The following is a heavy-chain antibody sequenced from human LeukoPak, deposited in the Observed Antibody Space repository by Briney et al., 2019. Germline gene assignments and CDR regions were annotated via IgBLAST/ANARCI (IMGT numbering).Heavy chain of an antibody. J-gene: IGHJ4*02. CDR2: IYTSGST. CDR3: ARGKRGGRYFDY. D-gene: IGHD4-23*01. Sequence: SETLSLTCTVSGGSISSGSYYWSWIRQPAGKGLEWIGRIYTSGSTNYNPSLKSRVTISVDTSKNQFSLKLSSVTAADTAVYYCARGKRGGRYFDYWGQGTLVTVSS. CDR1: GGSISSGSYY. V-gene: IGHV4-61*02.